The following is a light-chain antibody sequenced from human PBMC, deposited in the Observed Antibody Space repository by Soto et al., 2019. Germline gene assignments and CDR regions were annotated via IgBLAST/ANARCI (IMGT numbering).Light chain of an antibody. V-gene: IGKV3-20*01. J-gene: IGKJ2*01. CDR3: QQYGSPPQT. CDR1: QSVGSSY. Sequence: ENVLTQSPGTLSLSPGERATISCRASQSVGSSYLAWYQQKPGQAPRLLIYGASSRATGIPDRFSGSGSGTDFTLTISRLEPEDFAVYYCQQYGSPPQTFGQGTKLEIK. CDR2: GAS.